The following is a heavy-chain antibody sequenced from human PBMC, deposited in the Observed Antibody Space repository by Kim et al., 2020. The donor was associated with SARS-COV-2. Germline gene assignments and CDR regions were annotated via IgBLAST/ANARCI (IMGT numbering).Heavy chain of an antibody. V-gene: IGHV4-4*07. CDR1: GASISNYY. J-gene: IGHJ4*02. CDR2: INSNGNT. Sequence: SETLSLTCTVSGASISNYYWSWIRQPDGKGLEWIGRINSNGNTNYNPSLMSRVTMSVDTSKNQFSLKLSSVTAADTAVYYCARDLPRLVAAVGADFDYWGQGTLVSVSS. CDR3: ARDLPRLVAAVGADFDY. D-gene: IGHD6-13*01.